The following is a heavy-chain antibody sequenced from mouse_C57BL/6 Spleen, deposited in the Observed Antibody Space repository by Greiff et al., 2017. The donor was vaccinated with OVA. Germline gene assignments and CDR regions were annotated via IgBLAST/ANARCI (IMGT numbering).Heavy chain of an antibody. CDR2: IYPGDGDT. Sequence: LQESGPELVKPGASVKISCKASGYAFSSSWMNWVKQRPGKGLEWIGRIYPGDGDTNYNGKFKGKATLTADKSSSTAYMQLSSLTSEDSAVYFCARDGSSYTYWGQGTTLTVSS. J-gene: IGHJ2*01. CDR1: GYAFSSSW. CDR3: ARDGSSYTY. V-gene: IGHV1-82*01. D-gene: IGHD1-1*01.